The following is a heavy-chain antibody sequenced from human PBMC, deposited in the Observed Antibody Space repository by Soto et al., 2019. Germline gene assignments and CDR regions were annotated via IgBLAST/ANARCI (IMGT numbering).Heavy chain of an antibody. CDR1: GFTFSDYA. V-gene: IGHV3-30*18. CDR3: AKGGRQWLVTSDFNY. Sequence: VQLVESGGGVVQPGRSLRLSCAASGFTFSDYAMHWVRQAPGKGLEWVAVVSHDGRNTHYADSVKGRFTISRDSSKNTVPLEMTSVRAEDTAVYSCAKGGRQWLVTSDFNYWGQGALVTVSS. CDR2: VSHDGRNT. J-gene: IGHJ4*02. D-gene: IGHD6-19*01.